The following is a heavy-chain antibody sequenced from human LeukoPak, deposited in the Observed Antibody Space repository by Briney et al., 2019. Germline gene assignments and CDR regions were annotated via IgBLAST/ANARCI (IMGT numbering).Heavy chain of an antibody. CDR1: GFTFSSYA. V-gene: IGHV3-30*04. CDR3: ARRVTVVTPHAFDY. D-gene: IGHD4-23*01. J-gene: IGHJ4*02. Sequence: PGGSLRLSCAASGFTFSSYAMHWVRQAPGKGLEWVAVISYDGSNKYYADSVKGRFTISRDNSKNTLYLQMNSLRAEDTAVYYCARRVTVVTPHAFDYWGQGTLVTVSS. CDR2: ISYDGSNK.